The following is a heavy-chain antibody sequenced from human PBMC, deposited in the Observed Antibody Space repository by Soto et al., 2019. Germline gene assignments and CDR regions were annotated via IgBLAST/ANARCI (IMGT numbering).Heavy chain of an antibody. D-gene: IGHD6-13*01. CDR2: IHSGGST. CDR1: ESTVSNTY. J-gene: IGHJ4*02. CDR3: ARDRDTNSWYYY. V-gene: IGHV3-66*01. Sequence: GGSLRHSCAASESTVSNTYMSWVRQAPGKGLEWVSLIHSGGSTYYADSVKGRFTISRDNSKNTLYLQMDSLRAVDTAVYYCARDRDTNSWYYYWGQRTLVTVSS.